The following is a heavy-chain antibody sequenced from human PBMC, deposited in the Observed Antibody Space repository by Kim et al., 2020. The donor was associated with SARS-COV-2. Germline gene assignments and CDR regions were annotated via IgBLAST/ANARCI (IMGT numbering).Heavy chain of an antibody. V-gene: IGHV3-21*01. J-gene: IGHJ4*02. CDR3: ARHYSSGWSGFDC. D-gene: IGHD6-19*01. CDR1: GFTLSSYS. CDR2: ISTTSSDM. Sequence: GGSLRLSCAASGFTLSSYSMNWVRQAPGKGLEWVSSISTTSSDMFYGDSVKGRFTISRDNAKNSLYLQMNSLRAEDTAVYYCARHYSSGWSGFDCWGQGTLVTVSS.